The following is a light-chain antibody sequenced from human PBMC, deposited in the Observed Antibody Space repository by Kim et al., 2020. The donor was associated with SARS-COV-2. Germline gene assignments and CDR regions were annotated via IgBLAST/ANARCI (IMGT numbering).Light chain of an antibody. J-gene: IGKJ2*01. CDR1: QSISSY. CDR3: QQSYSTPYT. Sequence: SASVGDRVTRTCGASQSISSYLNWYQQKPGKAPKRLIYAASSLQSGVPSRFSGSGSGTDITLTISSLQPEDFATYYCQQSYSTPYTFGQGTKLEI. V-gene: IGKV1-39*01. CDR2: AAS.